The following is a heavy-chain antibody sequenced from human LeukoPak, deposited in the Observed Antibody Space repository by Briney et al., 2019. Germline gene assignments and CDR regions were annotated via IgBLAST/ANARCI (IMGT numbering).Heavy chain of an antibody. CDR3: ARTVSSSTSCWFDY. Sequence: KPSETLSLTCTVSGGSISSYYWSWIRQPPGKGLEWIGYIYYSGSTNYNPSLKSRVTISVDTSKNQFSLKLSSVTAADTAVYYCARTVSSSTSCWFDYWGQGTLVTVSS. V-gene: IGHV4-59*01. J-gene: IGHJ4*02. CDR1: GGSISSYY. D-gene: IGHD2-2*01. CDR2: IYYSGST.